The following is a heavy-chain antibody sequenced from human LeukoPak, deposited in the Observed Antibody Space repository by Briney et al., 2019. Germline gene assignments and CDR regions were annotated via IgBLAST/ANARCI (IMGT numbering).Heavy chain of an antibody. CDR2: ISAYNGNT. D-gene: IGHD2-15*01. V-gene: IGHV1-18*01. CDR1: GYTFTSYD. CDR3: AGRSGYCSGGSCQTKGFDP. J-gene: IGHJ5*02. Sequence: ASVKVSCKASGYTFTSYDINWVRQATGQGLEWMGWISAYNGNTNYAQKLQGRVTMTTDTSTSTAYMELRSLGSDDTAVYYCAGRSGYCSGGSCQTKGFDPWGQGTLVTVSS.